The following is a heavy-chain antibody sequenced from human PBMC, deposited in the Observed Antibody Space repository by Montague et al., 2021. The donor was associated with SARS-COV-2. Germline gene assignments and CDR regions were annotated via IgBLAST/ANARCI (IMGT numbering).Heavy chain of an antibody. CDR1: GGSISSSSYY. CDR3: ARHYDQSSRVDS. D-gene: IGHD3-16*01. Sequence: SETLSLTCTVSGGSISSSSYYWGWIRQPPGKGLEWIGSIYYSGSTHYNPSLKSRVTTSVDPSKNQFSLTLSSVTAADTAIYYCARHYDQSSRVDSWGQGTLVTVSS. V-gene: IGHV4-39*01. CDR2: IYYSGST. J-gene: IGHJ4*02.